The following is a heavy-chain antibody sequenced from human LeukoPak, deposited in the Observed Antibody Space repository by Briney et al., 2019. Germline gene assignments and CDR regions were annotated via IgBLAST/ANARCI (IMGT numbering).Heavy chain of an antibody. D-gene: IGHD6-19*01. J-gene: IGHJ4*02. CDR1: GFTFSSYS. CDR2: ISSSSSYI. CDR3: ARENRWLVPLDY. Sequence: NPGGSLRLSCAASGFTFSSYSMNWLRQAPGKGLEWVSSISSSSSYIYYADSVKGRFTISRDNAKNSLYLQMNSLRAEDTAVYYCARENRWLVPLDYWGQGTLVTVSS. V-gene: IGHV3-21*01.